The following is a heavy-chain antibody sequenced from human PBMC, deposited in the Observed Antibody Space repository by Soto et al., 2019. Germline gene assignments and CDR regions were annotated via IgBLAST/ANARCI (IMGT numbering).Heavy chain of an antibody. J-gene: IGHJ4*02. CDR3: ARWDGYGDE. Sequence: EVQLLESGGGLVQPGGSLRLSCAASVFTFSTYSMAWVRQAPGKGLAWVSGLSDGGANTFYADSVKGRFTISVDNSKNTVYLQMNSLRVEDTAVYYCARWDGYGDEWGQGTLVTVSS. V-gene: IGHV3-23*01. D-gene: IGHD5-12*01. CDR1: VFTFSTYS. CDR2: LSDGGANT.